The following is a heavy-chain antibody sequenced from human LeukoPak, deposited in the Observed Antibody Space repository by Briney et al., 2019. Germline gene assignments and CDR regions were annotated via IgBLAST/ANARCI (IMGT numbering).Heavy chain of an antibody. V-gene: IGHV3-7*05. Sequence: GGSLRLSCTASGXTFSRYWMSWVRQAPGKGLEWLANIKEDGSESYQVDSAKGRFTISRDNVKNSLYLHMKSLRAEDTAVYYCARGYTGHINWGQGTLVTVSS. J-gene: IGHJ1*01. CDR2: IKEDGSES. CDR3: ARGYTGHIN. CDR1: GXTFSRYW. D-gene: IGHD1-26*01.